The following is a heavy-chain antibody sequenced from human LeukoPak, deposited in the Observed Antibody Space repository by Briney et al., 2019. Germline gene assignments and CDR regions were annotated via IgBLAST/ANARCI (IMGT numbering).Heavy chain of an antibody. CDR1: GYTFTGYY. CDR2: ISPNSGGT. Sequence: EASVKVSCKASGYTFTGYYMHWVRQAPGQGLEWMGWISPNSGGTNYAQKFQGRATMTRDTSISTAYMELSRLRSDDTAVYYCARVRRYRIVGATTPALAFDYWGQGTLVTVSS. D-gene: IGHD1-26*01. CDR3: ARVRRYRIVGATTPALAFDY. V-gene: IGHV1-2*02. J-gene: IGHJ4*02.